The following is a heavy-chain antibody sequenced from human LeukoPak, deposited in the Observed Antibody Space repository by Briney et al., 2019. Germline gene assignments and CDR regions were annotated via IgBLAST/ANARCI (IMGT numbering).Heavy chain of an antibody. CDR3: AREEQQLPFGAFDC. D-gene: IGHD6-13*01. J-gene: IGHJ4*02. CDR1: GGSISSYY. Sequence: SETLSLTCTVSGGSISSYYWSWIRQPAGKGLEWIGRIYTSGSTNYNPSLKSRVTMSVDTSKNQFSLKLSSVTAADTAVYYCAREEQQLPFGAFDCWGQGTLVTVSS. V-gene: IGHV4-4*07. CDR2: IYTSGST.